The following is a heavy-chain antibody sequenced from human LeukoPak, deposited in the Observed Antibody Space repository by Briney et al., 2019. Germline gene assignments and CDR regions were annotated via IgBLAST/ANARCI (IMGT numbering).Heavy chain of an antibody. CDR3: ARSSVNTTGGAFDY. D-gene: IGHD4-17*01. CDR2: IFPGDSDI. V-gene: IGHV5-51*01. CDR1: GYSFSTHW. J-gene: IGHJ4*02. Sequence: GESLKISCKASGYSFSTHWIGWVRQMPGKGLEWMGLIFPGDSDIRYSPSFQGQLTFSADTSINTAFLQWSSLMPSDTAIYYCARSSVNTTGGAFDYWGQGTLVTVSS.